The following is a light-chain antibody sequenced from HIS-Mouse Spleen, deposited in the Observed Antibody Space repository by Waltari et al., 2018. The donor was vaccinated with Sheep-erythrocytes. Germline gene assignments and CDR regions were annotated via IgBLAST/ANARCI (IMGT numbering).Light chain of an antibody. J-gene: IGLJ3*02. CDR1: KLGDKY. Sequence: SYELTQPPSVSVSPGQTASITCSGDKLGDKYACWYQQKPGQSPVLVIYQDSKRPSGLPGRFSGSKSGNTATLTISGTQAMDEADYYCQAWDSSTAWVFGGGTKLTVL. CDR2: QDS. CDR3: QAWDSSTAWV. V-gene: IGLV3-1*01.